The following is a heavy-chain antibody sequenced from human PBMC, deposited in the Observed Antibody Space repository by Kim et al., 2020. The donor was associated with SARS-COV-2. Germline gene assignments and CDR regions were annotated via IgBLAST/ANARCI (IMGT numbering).Heavy chain of an antibody. CDR2: TYYRSKWYN. J-gene: IGHJ3*02. D-gene: IGHD6-13*01. CDR3: ARDRSDGWQQLVGDSHDAFDI. CDR1: GDSVSSNSAA. V-gene: IGHV6-1*01. Sequence: SQTLSLTCAISGDSVSSNSAAWNWIRQSPSRGLEWLGRTYYRSKWYNDYAVSVKSRITINPDTSKNQFSLQLNSVTPEDTAVYYCARDRSDGWQQLVGDSHDAFDIWGQGTMVTVSS.